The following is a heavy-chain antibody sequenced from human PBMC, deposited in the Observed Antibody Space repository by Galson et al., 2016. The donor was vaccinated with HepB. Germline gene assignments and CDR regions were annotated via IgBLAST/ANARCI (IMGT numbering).Heavy chain of an antibody. CDR3: ARADRYGSGSYNVY. CDR2: ISPSNGHT. Sequence: SVKVSCKASGYTFITYGFTWVRQAPGQGLEWMGWISPSNGHTNYAQILQGRLYLTTDTSTSTAYMEVSSLRSDDTAVYYCARADRYGSGSYNVYWGQGTLVTVSS. CDR1: GYTFITYG. V-gene: IGHV1-18*01. D-gene: IGHD3-10*01. J-gene: IGHJ4*02.